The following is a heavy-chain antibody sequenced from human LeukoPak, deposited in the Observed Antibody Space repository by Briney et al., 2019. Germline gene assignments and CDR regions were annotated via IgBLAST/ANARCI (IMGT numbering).Heavy chain of an antibody. V-gene: IGHV4-39*07. CDR2: TYNSGST. J-gene: IGHJ4*02. CDR3: ARRAGGYSHPYDY. Sequence: SETLSLTCTVSGGSISSNTYYWGWIRQPPGRGLEWVGYTYNSGSTYYNSSLKSRVTISVDTSKNQFSLKLSSVTAADTAVYYCARRAGGYSHPYDYWGQGTLVTVSS. CDR1: GGSISSNTYY. D-gene: IGHD4-23*01.